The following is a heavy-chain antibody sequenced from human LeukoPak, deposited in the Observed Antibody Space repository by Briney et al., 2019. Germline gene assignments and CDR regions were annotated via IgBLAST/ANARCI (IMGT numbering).Heavy chain of an antibody. D-gene: IGHD6-19*01. CDR2: ISAYNGNT. J-gene: IGHJ6*02. V-gene: IGHV1-18*01. CDR3: ASSSGWYGGLGYYYGMDV. Sequence: SVKVSCKASGYTFTSYGISWVRQAPGQGLEWMGWISAYNGNTNYAQKLQGRVTMTTDTSTSTAYMELRSLRSDDTAVYYCASSSGWYGGLGYYYGMDVWGQGTTVTVSS. CDR1: GYTFTSYG.